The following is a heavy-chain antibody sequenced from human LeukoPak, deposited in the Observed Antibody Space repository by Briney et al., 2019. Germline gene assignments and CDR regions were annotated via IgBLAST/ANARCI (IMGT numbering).Heavy chain of an antibody. J-gene: IGHJ4*02. Sequence: GGSLRLSCAASGFTVNNNYMGWVRQAPGKALEWVSVIFSGGSTYYADSVKGRFTISRDNAKNSLYLQMNSLRAEDTAVYYCARDLGYYGDYYFDYWGQGTLVTVSS. V-gene: IGHV3-53*01. CDR3: ARDLGYYGDYYFDY. D-gene: IGHD4-17*01. CDR2: IFSGGST. CDR1: GFTVNNNY.